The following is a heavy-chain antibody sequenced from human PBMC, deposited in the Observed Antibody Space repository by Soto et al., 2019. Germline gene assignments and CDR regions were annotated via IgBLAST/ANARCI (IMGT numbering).Heavy chain of an antibody. V-gene: IGHV4-59*01. J-gene: IGHJ4*02. CDR1: GGSISSYY. Sequence: PSETLSLTCTVSGGSISSYYWSWIRQPPGKGLEWIGYIYYSGNTNYNPSLKSRVTISVDTSKNQFSLKLSSVTAADTAVYYCGRGEVDRYNWNYGIDYWGQGTLVTVSS. CDR2: IYYSGNT. D-gene: IGHD1-7*01. CDR3: GRGEVDRYNWNYGIDY.